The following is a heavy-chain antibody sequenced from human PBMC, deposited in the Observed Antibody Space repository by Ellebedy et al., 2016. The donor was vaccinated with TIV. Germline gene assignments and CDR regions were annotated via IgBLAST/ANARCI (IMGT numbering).Heavy chain of an antibody. J-gene: IGHJ4*02. CDR3: AKGRGGGSDSSAPRYYFDY. CDR2: IWFDGSNE. D-gene: IGHD3-22*01. V-gene: IGHV3-33*06. CDR1: GFTFSNYG. Sequence: GESLKISCAASGFTFSNYGFHWVRQAPGKGLEWVALIWFDGSNEHYADSVKGRFTISRDTSKKTLYLQMNGLRAEDTAIYYCAKGRGGGSDSSAPRYYFDYWGLGTLVTVSS.